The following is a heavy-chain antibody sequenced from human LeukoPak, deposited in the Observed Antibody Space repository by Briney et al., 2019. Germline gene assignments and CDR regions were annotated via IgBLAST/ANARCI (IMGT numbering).Heavy chain of an antibody. CDR2: IYYSGST. V-gene: IGHV4-39*07. Sequence: PSETLSLTCTVSGGSISSSSYYWGWIRQPPGKGLEWIGSIYYSGSTYYNPSLKSRVTISVDTSKNQFSLKLSSVTAADTAVYYCAREGNTVVYWGQGTLVTVSS. D-gene: IGHD2-15*01. CDR3: AREGNTVVY. CDR1: GGSISSSSYY. J-gene: IGHJ4*02.